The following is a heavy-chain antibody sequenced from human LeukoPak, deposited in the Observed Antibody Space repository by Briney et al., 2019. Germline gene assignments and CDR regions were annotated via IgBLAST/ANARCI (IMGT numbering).Heavy chain of an antibody. Sequence: PSETLSLTCSVSGGSISSSSHYWGWIRQPPGKGLEWIGSFYYSGSTYYNPSLKSRVTISVDTSKNQFSLKLSSVTAADTAVYYCARAGGADRYYFDYWGQGTLVTVSS. CDR2: FYYSGST. CDR3: ARAGGADRYYFDY. V-gene: IGHV4-39*07. D-gene: IGHD3-16*01. CDR1: GGSISSSSHY. J-gene: IGHJ4*02.